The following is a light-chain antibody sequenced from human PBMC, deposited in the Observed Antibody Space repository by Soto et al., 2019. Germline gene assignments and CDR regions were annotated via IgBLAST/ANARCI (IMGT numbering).Light chain of an antibody. Sequence: VVWRTKYPSLLSAATGDRVTISCRMSQGISSYLAWYQQKPGKAPELLIYAASSLQSGVPSRFSGSGSGTDFTLTISSLQSEDFAVYYCQHYNSWRWTFCQRTNVDIK. J-gene: IGKJ1*01. CDR3: QHYNSWRWT. V-gene: IGKV1D-8*03. CDR1: QGISSY. CDR2: AAS.